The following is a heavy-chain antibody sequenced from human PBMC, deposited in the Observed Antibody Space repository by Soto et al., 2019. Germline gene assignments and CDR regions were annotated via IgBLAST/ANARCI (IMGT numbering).Heavy chain of an antibody. CDR2: IWYDGSNK. CDR3: ARERSGSYLAFDI. CDR1: GFTFSSYD. V-gene: IGHV3-33*01. Sequence: GGSLRLSCAASGFTFSSYDMHWVRQAPGKGLEWVAVIWYDGSNKYYADSVKGRFTISRDNSKNTLYLQMNSLRAEDTAVYYCARERSGSYLAFDIWGQGTMVTVSS. D-gene: IGHD1-26*01. J-gene: IGHJ3*02.